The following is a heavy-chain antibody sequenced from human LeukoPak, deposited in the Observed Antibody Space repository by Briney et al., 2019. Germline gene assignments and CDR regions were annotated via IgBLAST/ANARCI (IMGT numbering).Heavy chain of an antibody. J-gene: IGHJ6*04. V-gene: IGHV4-34*01. D-gene: IGHD6-6*01. CDR1: GGSFSGYY. CDR3: ARLPRVVRNPSGV. Sequence: PPETLSLTCAVYGGSFSGYYWSWIRQPPGKGLEWIGEINHSGSTNYNPSLKSRVTISVDTSKNQFSLKLSSVTAADTAVYYCARLPRVVRNPSGVWGKGTTVTVSS. CDR2: INHSGST.